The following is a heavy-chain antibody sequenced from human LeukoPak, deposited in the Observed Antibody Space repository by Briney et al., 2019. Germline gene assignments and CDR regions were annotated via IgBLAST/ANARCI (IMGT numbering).Heavy chain of an antibody. J-gene: IGHJ4*02. CDR3: AKNFGSGNYRSFDY. Sequence: PGGSLRLSCAASGFAFSSNAMSWVRQAPGKGREWVSVISSSGSSSYYADSVKGRFTISRDNSKNTLYLQMNSLRAEDTATYYCAKNFGSGNYRSFDYWGQGTLVTVSS. CDR1: GFAFSSNA. CDR2: ISSSGSSS. D-gene: IGHD3-10*01. V-gene: IGHV3-23*01.